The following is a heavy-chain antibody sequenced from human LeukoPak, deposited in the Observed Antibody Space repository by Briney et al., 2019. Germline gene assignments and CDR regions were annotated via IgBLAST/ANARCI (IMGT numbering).Heavy chain of an antibody. Sequence: GASVKVSCKASGFTFTSSAVQWVRQARGQRLEWMGWIVVGSGNTNYAQKFQERVTITTDMSTSTAYMELSSLRSEDTAVYYCASVPITVAGTFDYWGQGTLVTVSS. CDR1: GFTFTSSA. J-gene: IGHJ4*02. CDR2: IVVGSGNT. CDR3: ASVPITVAGTFDY. D-gene: IGHD6-19*01. V-gene: IGHV1-58*01.